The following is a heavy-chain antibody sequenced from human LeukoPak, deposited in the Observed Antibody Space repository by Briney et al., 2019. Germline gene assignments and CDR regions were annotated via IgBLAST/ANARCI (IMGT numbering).Heavy chain of an antibody. CDR1: GFTFSNYA. CDR3: AKEAIAGYYNVDAFDM. D-gene: IGHD3-9*01. Sequence: PGGSLRLSCAASGFTFSNYAMTWVRQAPGKGLEWVSSITDSGGRPYYTDSVKGRFAISRDNSKNTLYLQMNSLRVEDTAVYFCAKEAIAGYYNVDAFDMWGQGRTVTVSS. CDR2: ITDSGGRP. V-gene: IGHV3-23*01. J-gene: IGHJ3*02.